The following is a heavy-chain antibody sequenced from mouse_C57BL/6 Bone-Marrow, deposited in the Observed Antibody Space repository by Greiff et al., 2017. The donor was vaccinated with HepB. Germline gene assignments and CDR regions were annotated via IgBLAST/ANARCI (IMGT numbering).Heavy chain of an antibody. V-gene: IGHV5-17*01. CDR2: ISSGSSTI. CDR1: GFTFSDYG. Sequence: DVQLVESGGGLVKPGGSLKLSCAASGFTFSDYGMHWVRQAPEKGLEWVAYISSGSSTIYYADTVKGRFTISRDNAKNTLFLQMTSLRSEDTAMYYCARRAGYGSSSPWYFDVWGTGTTVTVSS. CDR3: ARRAGYGSSSPWYFDV. D-gene: IGHD1-1*01. J-gene: IGHJ1*03.